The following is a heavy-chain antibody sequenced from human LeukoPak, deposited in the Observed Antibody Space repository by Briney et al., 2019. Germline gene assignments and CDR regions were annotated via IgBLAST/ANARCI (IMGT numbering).Heavy chain of an antibody. V-gene: IGHV3-23*01. D-gene: IGHD5-12*01. CDR1: GFTFSSYA. Sequence: GGSLRLSCAASGFTFSSYAMTWVRQAPGKGLEWVSVVSGSGGSTYYADSVKGRFTISRDDSKNTLYLQMNSLRAEDTAVYYCAKESGHLDYWGKGTLITVSS. CDR2: VSGSGGST. CDR3: AKESGHLDY. J-gene: IGHJ4*02.